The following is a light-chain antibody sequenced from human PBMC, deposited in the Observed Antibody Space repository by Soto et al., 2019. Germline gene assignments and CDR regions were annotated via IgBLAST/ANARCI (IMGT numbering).Light chain of an antibody. J-gene: IGKJ1*01. V-gene: IGKV1-12*01. CDR1: QTISSW. CDR2: AAS. CDR3: QQASTVPRTWT. Sequence: DIQITQSPSILSASVGDRVTITCRASQTISSWLAWYQQKPGKAPNLLIYAASTLQSGVPSRFSGSGSGTDFTLTISSLQPEDFATYYCQQASTVPRTWTFGQGTKVDIK.